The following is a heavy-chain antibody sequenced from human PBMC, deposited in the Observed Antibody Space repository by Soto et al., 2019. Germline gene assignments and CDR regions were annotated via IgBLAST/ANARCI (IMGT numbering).Heavy chain of an antibody. J-gene: IGHJ4*02. CDR1: GFTFSSHS. CDR3: AREWSTSGDLDY. D-gene: IGHD3-10*01. V-gene: IGHV3-30-3*01. CDR2: ISYDGSIK. Sequence: QVQLVESGGGVVQPGRSLRLSCAASGFTFSSHSIQWVRQVLGKGLEWVAVISYDGSIKYYADSVKGRFTISRDNSKNTAYLQMNSLRAEDTAVFYCAREWSTSGDLDYWGQGTLVIVSS.